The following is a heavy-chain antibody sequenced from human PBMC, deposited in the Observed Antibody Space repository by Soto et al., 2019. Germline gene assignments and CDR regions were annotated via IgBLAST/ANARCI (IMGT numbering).Heavy chain of an antibody. V-gene: IGHV3-30*04. CDR1: GFTFRSYA. Sequence: GGSLRLSCAASGFTFRSYAMHWVRQAPGKGLEWVAVISYDGSNKYYADSVKGRFTIYRDNSKNTLYLQMNSLRAEDTAVYYCARDSAYYDFWSGYYDYWGQGTLVTVSS. J-gene: IGHJ4*02. CDR2: ISYDGSNK. CDR3: ARDSAYYDFWSGYYDY. D-gene: IGHD3-3*01.